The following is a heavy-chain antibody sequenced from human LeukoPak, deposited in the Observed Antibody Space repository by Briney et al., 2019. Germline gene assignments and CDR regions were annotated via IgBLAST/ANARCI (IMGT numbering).Heavy chain of an antibody. CDR3: ATGTHYDLLPF. CDR1: GYSLTELS. CDR2: FDPGSGEI. Sequence: ASVKVSCKVSGYSLTELSTHWVHQAPGKGLEWMGGFDPGSGEIIYEQKFQDRVTMTEDTSTDTAYMELSSLRSEDTALYYCATGTHYDLLPFWGQGTLVTVSS. D-gene: IGHD3-9*01. V-gene: IGHV1-24*01. J-gene: IGHJ4*02.